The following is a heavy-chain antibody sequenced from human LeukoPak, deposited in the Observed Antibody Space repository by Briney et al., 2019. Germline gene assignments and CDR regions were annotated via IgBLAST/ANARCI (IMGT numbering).Heavy chain of an antibody. Sequence: GGSLRLSCAASGFTFSSYSMNWVRQAPGKGLEWVSSISSSSSYIYYADSVKGRFAISRDNSKNTLYLQMNSLRAEDTAVYYCAKDRYFDTYNAFDIWGQGTMVTVSS. D-gene: IGHD3-9*01. CDR3: AKDRYFDTYNAFDI. CDR2: ISSSSSYI. V-gene: IGHV3-21*04. CDR1: GFTFSSYS. J-gene: IGHJ3*02.